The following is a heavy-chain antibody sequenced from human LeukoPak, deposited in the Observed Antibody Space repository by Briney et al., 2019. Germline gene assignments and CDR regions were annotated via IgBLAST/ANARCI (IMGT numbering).Heavy chain of an antibody. Sequence: VATVKVSCKASDYIFITYGITWVRQAPGQGLEWMGWISAYNGYTNYAQNLQGRVTMTTDTSTTTAYMELRSLRSDDTAVYYCARTWRDRPHHFDYWGQGTLVTVSS. V-gene: IGHV1-18*01. CDR2: ISAYNGYT. CDR1: DYIFITYG. D-gene: IGHD3-3*01. CDR3: ARTWRDRPHHFDY. J-gene: IGHJ4*02.